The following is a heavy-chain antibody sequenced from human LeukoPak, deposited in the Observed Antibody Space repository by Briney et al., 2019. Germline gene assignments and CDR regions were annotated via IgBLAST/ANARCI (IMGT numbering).Heavy chain of an antibody. V-gene: IGHV3-30*02. D-gene: IGHD2-2*01. Sequence: GGSLRLPCEASGFRFRNYGMLWVRQPPAKGREGVAFIRHDGSDQRYAESLHGRFIISRDNSKNTLYLQMNSLRPEDAGVFYCAKDQCSNTRCYGSPGYWGQGTLVTVSS. CDR1: GFRFRNYG. CDR3: AKDQCSNTRCYGSPGY. J-gene: IGHJ4*02. CDR2: IRHDGSDQ.